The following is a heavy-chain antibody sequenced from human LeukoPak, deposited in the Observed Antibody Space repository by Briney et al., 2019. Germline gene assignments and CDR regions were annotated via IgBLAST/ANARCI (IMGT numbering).Heavy chain of an antibody. CDR1: GYSFTSYW. D-gene: IGHD2-2*03. CDR3: ARLAGYCTSTSCYGSFDY. V-gene: IGHV5-51*01. Sequence: GESLRISCKGSGYSFTSYWIGWVRQMPGKGLEWMGIIYPGDSDTRYSPSFQGQVTMSADKSITTAYLQWSSLKASDTAMYYCARLAGYCTSTSCYGSFDYWGQGTLVTVSS. CDR2: IYPGDSDT. J-gene: IGHJ4*02.